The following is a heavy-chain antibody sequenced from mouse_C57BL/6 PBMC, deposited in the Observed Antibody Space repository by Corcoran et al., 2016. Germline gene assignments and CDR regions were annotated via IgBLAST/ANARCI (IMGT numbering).Heavy chain of an antibody. J-gene: IGHJ3*01. CDR1: GYTFTDYY. Sequence: EVQPQQSGPELVKPGASVKISCKASGYTFTDYYMNWVKQSHGKSLEWIGDINPNNGGTSYNQKFKGKATLTVDKSSSTAYMELRSLTSEDSAVYYCARSLIYYDYDGFAYWGQGTLVTVSA. CDR2: INPNNGGT. CDR3: ARSLIYYDYDGFAY. D-gene: IGHD2-4*01. V-gene: IGHV1-26*01.